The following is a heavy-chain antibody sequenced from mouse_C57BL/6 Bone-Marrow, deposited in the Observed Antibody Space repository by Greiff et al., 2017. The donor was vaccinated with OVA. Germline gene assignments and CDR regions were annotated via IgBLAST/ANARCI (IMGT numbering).Heavy chain of an antibody. D-gene: IGHD1-1*01. CDR2: ISSGGSYT. CDR3: ARRDYYGSSPYALDY. CDR1: GFTFSSYG. Sequence: EVMLVESGGDLVKPGGSLKLSCAASGFTFSSYGMSWVRQTPDKRLEWVATISSGGSYTYYPDSVKGRFTISRDNAKNTLYLQMSSLKSEDTAMYYCARRDYYGSSPYALDYWGQGTTLTVSS. V-gene: IGHV5-6*02. J-gene: IGHJ2*01.